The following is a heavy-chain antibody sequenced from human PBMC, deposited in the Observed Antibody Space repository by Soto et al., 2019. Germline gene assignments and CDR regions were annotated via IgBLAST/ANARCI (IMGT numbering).Heavy chain of an antibody. D-gene: IGHD1-1*01. V-gene: IGHV1-69*01. CDR3: ARDGTIQMANFDF. Sequence: QVLLMQSGAEVKKPGSSVKVSCTSSGGPFSSYGISWVRQVPGQGLEWLGGIIPLFGTPSYPRKFQDRLTISADESTTTAYMELSSLTSEDTAMYFCARDGTIQMANFDFWGQGTLVTVSS. CDR1: GGPFSSYG. J-gene: IGHJ4*02. CDR2: IIPLFGTP.